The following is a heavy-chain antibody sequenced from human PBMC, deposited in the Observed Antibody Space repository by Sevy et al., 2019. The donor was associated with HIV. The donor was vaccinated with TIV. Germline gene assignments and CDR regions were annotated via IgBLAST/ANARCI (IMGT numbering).Heavy chain of an antibody. J-gene: IGHJ5*01. V-gene: IGHV4-39*01. CDR3: ARSPIAASGAKFDT. D-gene: IGHD3-16*01. Sequence: SETLSLTCTVSRDSIRRSDDYWGWIRQPPEKGLEWIGSVYSSGSSYSNPSFKSRVTMSIDTSRNLFSLKLTSVTAADTALYYCARSPIAASGAKFDTWGPGTLVTVSS. CDR1: RDSIRRSDDY. CDR2: VYSSGSS.